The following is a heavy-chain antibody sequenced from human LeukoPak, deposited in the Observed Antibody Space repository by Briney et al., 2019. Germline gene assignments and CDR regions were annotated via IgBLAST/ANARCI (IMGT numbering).Heavy chain of an antibody. CDR3: ARGWEPNDAFDI. J-gene: IGHJ3*02. CDR2: MNPNSGNT. V-gene: IGHV1-8*01. Sequence: ASVKVSCKASGYTFTSYDINWVRQATGQGPEWMGWMNPNSGNTGYAQKFQGRVTMTRNTSISTAYMELSSLRSEDTAVYYCARGWEPNDAFDIWGQGTMVTVSS. D-gene: IGHD1-26*01. CDR1: GYTFTSYD.